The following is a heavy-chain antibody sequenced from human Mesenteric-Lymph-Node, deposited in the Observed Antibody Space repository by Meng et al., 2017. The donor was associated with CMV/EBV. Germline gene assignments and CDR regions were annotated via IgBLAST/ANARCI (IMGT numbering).Heavy chain of an antibody. CDR1: GDSISNSTYY. D-gene: IGHD3-22*01. J-gene: IGHJ4*02. CDR2: VHHSGTT. CDR3: ARRGNYDSDYSEY. V-gene: IGHV4-39*01. Sequence: QLQRQESGPGLVKPSETLSLSFIVSGDSISNSTYYWTWIRQPPGKGLEWIGSVHHSGTTYYNPSLKGRLTISVDTSANLFSLRLTTVTAADTATYYCARRGNYDSDYSEYWGQGTLVTVSS.